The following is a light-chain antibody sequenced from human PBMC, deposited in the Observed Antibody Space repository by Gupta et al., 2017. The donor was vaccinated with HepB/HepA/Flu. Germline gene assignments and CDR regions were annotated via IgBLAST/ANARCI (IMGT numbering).Light chain of an antibody. J-gene: IGKJ1*01. Sequence: DIVMTQSPDSLAVSLGERATINCKSSQSILYNSYNKNYLAWYQQKPGQPPKLLFYWASSRESGVPDRFSGSGSGTDFSLTISSLHAEDVAVYYCQQDDSGPRTFGLGTKVEIK. CDR2: WAS. V-gene: IGKV4-1*01. CDR3: QQDDSGPRT. CDR1: QSILYNSYNKNY.